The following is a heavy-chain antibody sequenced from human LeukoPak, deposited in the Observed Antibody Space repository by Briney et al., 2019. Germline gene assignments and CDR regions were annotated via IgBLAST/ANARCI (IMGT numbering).Heavy chain of an antibody. V-gene: IGHV1-46*01. CDR3: ARESYYDSSGYGIYGMDV. CDR2: INPSGGST. Sequence: ASVKVSCKASGYTFTSCYMHWVRQAPGQGLEWMGIINPSGGSTSYAQKFQGRVTMTRDTSTSTVYMELSSLRSEDTAVYYCARESYYDSSGYGIYGMDVWGQGTTVTVSS. CDR1: GYTFTSCY. J-gene: IGHJ6*02. D-gene: IGHD3-22*01.